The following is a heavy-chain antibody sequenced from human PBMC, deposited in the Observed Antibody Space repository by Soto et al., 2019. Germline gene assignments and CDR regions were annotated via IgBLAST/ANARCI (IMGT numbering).Heavy chain of an antibody. J-gene: IGHJ5*02. CDR3: ARELIYSSGWYWFEP. V-gene: IGHV4-59*13. Sequence: SETLSLTRTVSGGPIISYYWSWIRQPPGKGLEWIGYIYYSGISNYNPSIKSRVAISADTSKKQFSLKLNSVTAADTAVYYCARELIYSSGWYWFEPWGQGTLVTVST. CDR1: GGPIISYY. D-gene: IGHD6-19*01. CDR2: IYYSGIS.